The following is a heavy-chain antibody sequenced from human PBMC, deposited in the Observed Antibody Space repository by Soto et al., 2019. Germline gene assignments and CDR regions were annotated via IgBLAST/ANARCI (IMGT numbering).Heavy chain of an antibody. CDR2: MQPSSGRT. V-gene: IGHV1-8*01. Sequence: QVQLVQSGAEVREPGASVKVYCKASGYSFTSLDITWVRQTTGQGLEWMGWMQPSSGRTGYAQKFQGRVTMTRDTSINTASMELSSLKSDDTAFYYCARGVTAGVDYWGQGTLVTVSS. CDR3: ARGVTAGVDY. D-gene: IGHD1-26*01. J-gene: IGHJ4*02. CDR1: GYSFTSLD.